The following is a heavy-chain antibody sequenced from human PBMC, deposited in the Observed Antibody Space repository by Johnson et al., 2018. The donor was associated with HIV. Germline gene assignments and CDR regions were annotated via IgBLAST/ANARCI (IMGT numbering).Heavy chain of an antibody. Sequence: VQLVESGGGVVQPGRSLRLSCAVSGFTFSNYAMTWVRQAPGKGLEWVSGISGSGGSTYYADSVKGRFTISRDSSKNTLYLQINSLRAEDKAVYYCAKGGSYAPFDAFDIWGQGTMVTVSS. D-gene: IGHD1-26*01. CDR3: AKGGSYAPFDAFDI. J-gene: IGHJ3*02. V-gene: IGHV3-23*04. CDR1: GFTFSNYA. CDR2: ISGSGGST.